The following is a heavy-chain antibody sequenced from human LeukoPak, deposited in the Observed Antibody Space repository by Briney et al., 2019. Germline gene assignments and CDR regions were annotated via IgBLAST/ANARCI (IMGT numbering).Heavy chain of an antibody. D-gene: IGHD3-9*01. CDR2: IYHSGST. Sequence: SETLSLTCTVSGYSISSGYYWGWIRQPPGKGLEWIGSIYHSGSTYYNPSLKSRVTISVDTSKNQFSLKLSSVTAADTAVYYCARDPLRYFDWLVISDAFDIWGQGTMVTVSS. V-gene: IGHV4-38-2*02. CDR1: GYSISSGYY. CDR3: ARDPLRYFDWLVISDAFDI. J-gene: IGHJ3*02.